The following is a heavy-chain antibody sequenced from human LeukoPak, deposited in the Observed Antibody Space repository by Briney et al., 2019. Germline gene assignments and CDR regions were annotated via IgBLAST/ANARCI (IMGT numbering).Heavy chain of an antibody. CDR1: GFTLSSYS. D-gene: IGHD2-15*01. CDR2: ISSSSSYI. Sequence: GESLRLSCAASGFTLSSYSMNWVRQAPGKGLEWVSSISSSSSYIYYADSVKGRLTISRDNAKNSLYLQMNSLRAEDTAVYYCARSGCSGASCYSDYWGQGTLVTVSS. J-gene: IGHJ4*02. CDR3: ARSGCSGASCYSDY. V-gene: IGHV3-21*01.